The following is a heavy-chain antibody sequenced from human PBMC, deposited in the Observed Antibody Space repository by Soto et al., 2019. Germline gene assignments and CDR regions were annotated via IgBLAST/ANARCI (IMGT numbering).Heavy chain of an antibody. J-gene: IGHJ4*02. CDR3: AKDRSNSWSFDY. CDR1: GFIFSDHN. CDR2: ISYDGTNK. D-gene: IGHD6-13*01. V-gene: IGHV3-30*18. Sequence: QVQLVESGGGVVQPGRSLRLSCAASGFIFSDHNMHWVRQAPGKGLEWVAVISYDGTNKYYADSVKGRFTISRDNSGNKLSLQMNSLGAGDTAVYYCAKDRSNSWSFDYWGQGTLVTVSS.